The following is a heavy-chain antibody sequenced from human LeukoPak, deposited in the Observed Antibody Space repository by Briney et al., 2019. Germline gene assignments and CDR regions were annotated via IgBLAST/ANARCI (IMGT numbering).Heavy chain of an antibody. V-gene: IGHV3-7*01. J-gene: IGHJ4*02. CDR2: IKQDGSDK. CDR3: ARHSSGSYYTY. CDR1: GFTFSSSW. Sequence: GGSLRLSCAASGFTFSSSWMSWVRQAPGKGLEWVAHIKQDGSDKYYVDPVKGRFTISRDNVKNSLYLQLNSLRVEDTAMYYCARHSSGSYYTYWGQGTLVTVSS. D-gene: IGHD3-10*01.